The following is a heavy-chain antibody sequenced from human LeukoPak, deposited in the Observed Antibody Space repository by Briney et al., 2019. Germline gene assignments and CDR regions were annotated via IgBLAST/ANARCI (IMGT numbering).Heavy chain of an antibody. D-gene: IGHD3-22*01. V-gene: IGHV3-66*01. J-gene: IGHJ4*02. Sequence: GGSLRLSCAASGFIVSSSYMTWVRQAAGKGLEWVSVIYSGGSTYYADSVKGRFTMSRDNSKNTLYLQMNSLRAEDTAVYYCARDLPIGGYYYPPFNYGGRGTLSTVSS. CDR2: IYSGGST. CDR3: ARDLPIGGYYYPPFNY. CDR1: GFIVSSSY.